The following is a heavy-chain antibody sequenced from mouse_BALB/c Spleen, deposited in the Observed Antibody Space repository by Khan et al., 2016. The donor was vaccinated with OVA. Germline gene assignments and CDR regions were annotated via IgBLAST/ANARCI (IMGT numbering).Heavy chain of an antibody. CDR1: GYTFTDYV. Sequence: QVQLQQSGPELVKPGASVKMSCKASGYTFTDYVINWVKQRTGQGLEWIGDIYPGGGSTYYNEKFTGKAKLTADKSTNIAYMQHSSLTFEDSAVYFCARGGYSVFAYWGQGTLVTVSA. CDR2: IYPGGGST. V-gene: IGHV1-77*01. CDR3: ARGGYSVFAY. D-gene: IGHD1-1*01. J-gene: IGHJ3*01.